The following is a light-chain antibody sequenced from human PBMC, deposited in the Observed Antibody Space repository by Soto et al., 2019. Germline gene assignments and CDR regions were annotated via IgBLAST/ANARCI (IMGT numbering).Light chain of an antibody. V-gene: IGLV2-14*01. CDR1: SSDVGGYNY. CDR3: SSYTNSSPFV. J-gene: IGLJ1*01. Sequence: QSVLTQPASVSGSPGQSITISCTGTSSDVGGYNYVSWYQQHPGKAPKLMIYDVSNGPSGVSNRFSGSKSGTTAALTISGLQAEDEADYYCSSYTNSSPFVFGTGTKLTVL. CDR2: DVS.